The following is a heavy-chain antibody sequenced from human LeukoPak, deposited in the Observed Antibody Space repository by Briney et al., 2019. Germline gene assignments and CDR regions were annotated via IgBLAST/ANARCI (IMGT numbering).Heavy chain of an antibody. D-gene: IGHD3-16*02. Sequence: SETLSLTCTVSGGSISSSSYYWGWIRQPPGKGLEWIGSIYYSGSTYYNPSLKSRVTISVDTSKNQFSLKLSSVTAADTAVYYCARPLRGSHLPLFWGQGTMVTVSS. V-gene: IGHV4-39*07. CDR1: GGSISSSSYY. J-gene: IGHJ3*01. CDR2: IYYSGST. CDR3: ARPLRGSHLPLF.